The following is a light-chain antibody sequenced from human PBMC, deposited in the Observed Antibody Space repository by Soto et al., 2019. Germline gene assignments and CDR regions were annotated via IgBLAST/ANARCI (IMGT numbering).Light chain of an antibody. CDR1: SSDVGGYNY. CDR3: SSYTSSSTPYV. J-gene: IGLJ1*01. Sequence: QSVLTQPASVSGSPGQSITISCTGTSSDVGGYNYVSWYQHHPGKAHKLMIYDVSNRPSGVSNRFSGSKSGNTASLTISGLQAEDEADYYCSSYTSSSTPYVFGTRTKVTVL. V-gene: IGLV2-14*03. CDR2: DVS.